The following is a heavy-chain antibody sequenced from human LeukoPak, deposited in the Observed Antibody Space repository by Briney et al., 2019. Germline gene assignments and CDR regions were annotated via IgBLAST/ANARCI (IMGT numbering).Heavy chain of an antibody. D-gene: IGHD6-13*01. CDR3: AREAATGKRMDV. V-gene: IGHV4-39*02. Sequence: PSETLSLTCTVSGGSISSTSYYWGWIRQPPGQGLEWIGSSFYSGNTYYNPSLKSRVTISVDTSKKQFSLCLSSVTAADTAVYYCAREAATGKRMDVWGKGTTVTVSS. CDR2: SFYSGNT. J-gene: IGHJ6*04. CDR1: GGSISSTSYY.